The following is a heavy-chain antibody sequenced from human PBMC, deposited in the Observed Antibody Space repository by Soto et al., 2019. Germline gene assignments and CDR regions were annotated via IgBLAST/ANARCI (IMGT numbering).Heavy chain of an antibody. CDR3: AKDAREGYYCSSTSCYGQFDY. V-gene: IGHV3-9*01. Sequence: LRLSCAASGFTFDDYAMHWVRQAPGKGLEWVSGISWNSGSIGYADSVKGRFTISRDNAKNSLYLQMNSLRAEDTALYYCAKDAREGYYCSSTSCYGQFDYWGQGTLVTVSS. CDR2: ISWNSGSI. J-gene: IGHJ4*02. CDR1: GFTFDDYA. D-gene: IGHD2-2*01.